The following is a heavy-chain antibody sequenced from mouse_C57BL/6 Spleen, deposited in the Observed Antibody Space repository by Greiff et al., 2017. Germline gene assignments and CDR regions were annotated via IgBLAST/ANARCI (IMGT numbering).Heavy chain of an antibody. D-gene: IGHD1-1*01. Sequence: EVQLKESGAELVRPGASVKLSCTASGFNIKDDYMHWVKQRPEQGLEWIGWIDPENGDTEYASKFQGKATITADTSSNTAYLQLSSLTSEDTAVYYCTGTTGVGRGFAYWGQGTLVTVSA. CDR1: GFNIKDDY. V-gene: IGHV14-4*01. CDR3: TGTTGVGRGFAY. J-gene: IGHJ3*01. CDR2: IDPENGDT.